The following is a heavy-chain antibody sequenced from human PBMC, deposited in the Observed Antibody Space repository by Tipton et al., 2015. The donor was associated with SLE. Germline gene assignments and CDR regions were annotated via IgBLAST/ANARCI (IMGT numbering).Heavy chain of an antibody. V-gene: IGHV4-31*02. CDR3: ARDVGGYNTGWFPYYFDY. Sequence: LRLSCTVSGASIGSGAYYWSWIRQSPGKGLEWIGYISYSGSTNYNSSLKSRLTISVDTSKNQFSLKLSSVTAADTAVYYCARDVGGYNTGWFPYYFDYWGQGTLVTVSS. CDR1: GASIGSGAYY. D-gene: IGHD2-8*02. CDR2: ISYSGST. J-gene: IGHJ4*02.